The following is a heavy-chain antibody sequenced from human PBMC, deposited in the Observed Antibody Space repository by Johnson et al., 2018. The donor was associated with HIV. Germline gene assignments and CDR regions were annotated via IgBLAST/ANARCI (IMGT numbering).Heavy chain of an antibody. Sequence: VQLVESGGGVVQPGGSLRLSCAASGFTVSSNYMSWFRQAPGKGLEWVSVIYSGGSTYYADSVKGRFTISRDNSKNTLYLQMNSLRAEDTALYYCARDLRNSGWSNGFDVWGQGTMVTVSS. CDR3: ARDLRNSGWSNGFDV. J-gene: IGHJ3*01. CDR1: GFTVSSNY. V-gene: IGHV3-66*01. D-gene: IGHD6-19*01. CDR2: IYSGGST.